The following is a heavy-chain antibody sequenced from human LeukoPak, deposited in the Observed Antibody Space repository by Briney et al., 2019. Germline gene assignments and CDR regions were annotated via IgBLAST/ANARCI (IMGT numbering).Heavy chain of an antibody. CDR3: ARQGGGGYQTTNYYYGSGSYLGIVRFDY. V-gene: IGHV4-39*01. Sequence: PSETLFLTCTVSGGSISSSSYYWGWIRQPPGKGLEWIGSIYYSGCTYYNPSRKSRVTISVDTSKNQFSLKLSSVTAADTAVYYCARQGGGGYQTTNYYYGSGSYLGIVRFDYWGQGTLVTVSS. J-gene: IGHJ4*02. CDR2: IYYSGCT. D-gene: IGHD3-10*01. CDR1: GGSISSSSYY.